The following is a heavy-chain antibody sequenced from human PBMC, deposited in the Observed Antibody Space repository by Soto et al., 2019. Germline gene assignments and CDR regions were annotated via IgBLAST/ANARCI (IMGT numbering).Heavy chain of an antibody. CDR2: ISGSGGST. CDR3: AISVTTLYYFDY. D-gene: IGHD4-17*01. Sequence: GGSLRLTCAASGFTFSSYAMSWVRQAPGKGLEWVSAISGSGGSTYYADSVKGRFTISRDNSKNTLYLQMNSLRAEDTAVYYCAISVTTLYYFDYWGQGTLVTVSS. V-gene: IGHV3-23*01. CDR1: GFTFSSYA. J-gene: IGHJ4*02.